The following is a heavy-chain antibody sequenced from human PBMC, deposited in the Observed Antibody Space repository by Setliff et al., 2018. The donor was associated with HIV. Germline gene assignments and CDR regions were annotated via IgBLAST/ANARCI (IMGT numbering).Heavy chain of an antibody. J-gene: IGHJ4*02. CDR1: GFTFSNYW. CDR3: ARGHYSSSSG. Sequence: GSLRLSCAASGFTFSNYWMSWVRQAPGKGLEWVANIKQDGSEEYYVDSVKARFTISRDNAKNSLYLQMNSLRAEDTAVYYCARGHYSSSSGWGQGALVTSPQ. D-gene: IGHD6-6*01. CDR2: IKQDGSEE. V-gene: IGHV3-7*03.